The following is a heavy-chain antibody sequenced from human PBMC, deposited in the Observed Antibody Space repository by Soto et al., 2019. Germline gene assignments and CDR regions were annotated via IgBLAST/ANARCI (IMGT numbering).Heavy chain of an antibody. CDR1: GYAFTSYY. CDR2: INPSGGTA. Sequence: ASVKVSCKASGYAFTSYYIHWVRQAPGQGFEWMGMINPSGGTASYAPSFQDIVTMTWDTSTSTFYVVLISLRSEDTAVYYCARDFPGNFWGQGTLVTVSS. CDR3: ARDFPGNF. J-gene: IGHJ4*02. V-gene: IGHV1-46*01.